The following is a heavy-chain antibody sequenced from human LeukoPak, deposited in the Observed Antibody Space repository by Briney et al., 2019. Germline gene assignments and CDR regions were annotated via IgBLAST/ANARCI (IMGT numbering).Heavy chain of an antibody. Sequence: GGSLRLSCAASGFTFSSYWMHWVRHAPGKGLVWVSRIKSDGSSTSYADSVKGRFTISRDNAKNTLYLQMNSLRAEDTAVYYCARGGAVAGTGDYWGQGTLVTVSS. D-gene: IGHD6-19*01. J-gene: IGHJ4*02. CDR1: GFTFSSYW. CDR3: ARGGAVAGTGDY. CDR2: IKSDGSST. V-gene: IGHV3-74*01.